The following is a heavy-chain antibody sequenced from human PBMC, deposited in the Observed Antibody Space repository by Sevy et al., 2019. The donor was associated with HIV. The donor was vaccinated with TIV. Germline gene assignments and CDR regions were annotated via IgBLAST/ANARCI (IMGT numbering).Heavy chain of an antibody. J-gene: IGHJ4*02. CDR1: GYTFTSYG. CDR3: ARDHDYGDYDDY. D-gene: IGHD4-17*01. CDR2: ISAYNGNT. Sequence: ASVKVSCKASGYTFTSYGISWVRQAPGQGLEWMGWISAYNGNTNYAQKLQGRVTMTTDTSTSTAYMALRSLRSDDTAVYYCARDHDYGDYDDYWGQGTLVTVSS. V-gene: IGHV1-18*04.